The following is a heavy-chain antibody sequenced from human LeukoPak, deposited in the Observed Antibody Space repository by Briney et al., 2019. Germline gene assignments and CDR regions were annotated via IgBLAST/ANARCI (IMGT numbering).Heavy chain of an antibody. J-gene: IGHJ6*03. Sequence: PSETLSLTCTVSGGSISSYYWSWIRQPPGKGLEWIGYIYYSGSTNYNPSLKSRVTISVDTSKNQFSLKLSSVTAADTAVYYCARRHPPYYYYMDVWGKGTTVTVSS. CDR2: IYYSGST. V-gene: IGHV4-59*12. CDR3: ARRHPPYYYYMDV. CDR1: GGSISSYY.